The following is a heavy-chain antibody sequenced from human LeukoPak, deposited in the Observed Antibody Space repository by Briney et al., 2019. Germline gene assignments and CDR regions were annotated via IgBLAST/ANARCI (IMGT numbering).Heavy chain of an antibody. CDR3: ARGVGYAFDI. V-gene: IGHV1-3*01. D-gene: IGHD3-3*01. J-gene: IGHJ3*02. Sequence: FQGRVTITRDTSASTAYMELSSLRSEDTAVYYCARGVGYAFDIWDQGTMVTVSS.